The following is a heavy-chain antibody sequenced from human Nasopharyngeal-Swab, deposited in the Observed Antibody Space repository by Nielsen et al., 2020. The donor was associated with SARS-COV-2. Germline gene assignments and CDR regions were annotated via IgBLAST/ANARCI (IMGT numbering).Heavy chain of an antibody. J-gene: IGHJ6*02. CDR1: GFTFSSYA. D-gene: IGHD6-13*01. Sequence: GESLKISCAASGFTFSSYAMSWVRQIPGKGLEWVATMNKDASDISYVDSVKGRFTISRDNSKNTLYLQMNSLRAEDTAVYYCAKSAGTNYYYGMDVWGQGTTVTVSS. CDR2: MNKDASDI. V-gene: IGHV3-23*05. CDR3: AKSAGTNYYYGMDV.